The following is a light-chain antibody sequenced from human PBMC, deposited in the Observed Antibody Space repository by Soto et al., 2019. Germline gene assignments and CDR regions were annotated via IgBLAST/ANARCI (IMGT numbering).Light chain of an antibody. CDR2: GAS. V-gene: IGKV3-15*01. Sequence: EKVMTQSPATQSVSQRERDTRSCRASQSVAINLAWYQQRPGQAPRLLIYGASTRATGIPARFSGSGSGTEFTLTISSLQSEDFAVYYCQQYNNWPPYTFGQGTKVDIK. CDR1: QSVAIN. J-gene: IGKJ2*01. CDR3: QQYNNWPPYT.